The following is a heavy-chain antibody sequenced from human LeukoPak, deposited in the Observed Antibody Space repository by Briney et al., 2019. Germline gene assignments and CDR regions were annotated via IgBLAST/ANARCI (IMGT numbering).Heavy chain of an antibody. CDR2: INPNSGDT. J-gene: IGHJ4*02. V-gene: IGHV1-2*02. D-gene: IGHD3-16*02. Sequence: ASVKVSCKTSGYTFSDYYIHWIRQAPGQGLEWVGWINPNSGDTDYAQKFQGRVTVTRDTSISTAYMELGRLRSDDTAVYYCARSLSSRFSGPRRPYYFDSWGQGTLVTVSS. CDR1: GYTFSDYY. CDR3: ARSLSSRFSGPRRPYYFDS.